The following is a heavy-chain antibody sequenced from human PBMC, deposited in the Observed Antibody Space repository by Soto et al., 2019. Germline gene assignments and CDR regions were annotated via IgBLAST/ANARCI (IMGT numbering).Heavy chain of an antibody. D-gene: IGHD3-10*01. V-gene: IGHV4-31*03. Sequence: QVQLQESGPGLVKPSQTLSLTCTVSGGSISSGGYYWSWIRQHPGKGLEWIGYIYYSGSTYYNPSLKSRVTXSXAXSXXQFSLKLSSVTAADTAVYYCARELRFGEDYYGMDVWGQGTTVTVSS. CDR2: IYYSGST. J-gene: IGHJ6*02. CDR1: GGSISSGGYY. CDR3: ARELRFGEDYYGMDV.